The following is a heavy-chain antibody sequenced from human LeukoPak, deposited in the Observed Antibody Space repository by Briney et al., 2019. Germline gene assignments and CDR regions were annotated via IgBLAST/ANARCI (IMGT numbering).Heavy chain of an antibody. CDR3: AKRLGSGSYFFDY. CDR1: GFTFSSYE. D-gene: IGHD3-10*01. V-gene: IGHV3-48*03. Sequence: GGSLRLSCAASGFTFSSYEMNWVRQAPGKGLEWVSYISSSGSTIYYADSVKGRFTISRDNAKNSLYLQMNSLRAEDTAVYYCAKRLGSGSYFFDYWGQGTLVTVSS. J-gene: IGHJ4*02. CDR2: ISSSGSTI.